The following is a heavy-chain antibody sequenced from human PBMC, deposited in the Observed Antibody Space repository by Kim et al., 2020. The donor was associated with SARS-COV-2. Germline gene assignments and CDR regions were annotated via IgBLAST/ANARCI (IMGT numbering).Heavy chain of an antibody. CDR2: IYYSGST. CDR3: ARPGLGLGGGLQEGAWDI. CDR1: GGSISSYY. V-gene: IGHV4-59*08. J-gene: IGHJ3*02. Sequence: SETLSLTCTVSGGSISSYYWSWIRQPPGKGLEWIGYIYYSGSTNYNPSLKSRFTISVETSKNQFSLKLSSVTAADTAVYYCARPGLGLGGGLQEGAWDI. D-gene: IGHD3-16*01.